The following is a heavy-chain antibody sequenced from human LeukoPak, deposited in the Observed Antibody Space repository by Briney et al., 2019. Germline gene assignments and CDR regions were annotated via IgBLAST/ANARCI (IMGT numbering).Heavy chain of an antibody. J-gene: IGHJ4*02. V-gene: IGHV4-59*01. Sequence: PSETLSLTCTVSGCSISSYYWNWIRQPPGKGLEWIGYIYYSGSTNYNPSLKSRVTISVDTSKNQFSLKLSSVTAADTAVYYCARGPYGSDYWGRGTLVTVSS. CDR1: GCSISSYY. CDR2: IYYSGST. D-gene: IGHD3-10*01. CDR3: ARGPYGSDY.